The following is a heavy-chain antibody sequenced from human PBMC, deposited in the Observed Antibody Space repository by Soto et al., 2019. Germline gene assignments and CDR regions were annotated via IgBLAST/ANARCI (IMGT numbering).Heavy chain of an antibody. CDR3: ARGAGVGATGYFQH. Sequence: GGSLRLSCAASGFTFSSYSMNWVRQAPGKGLEWVSAISSSGGSSYYADSVKGRFTISRDNSKNTLYLQMNSLRAEDTAVYYCARGAGVGATGYFQHWGQGTLVTVSS. CDR2: ISSSGGSS. J-gene: IGHJ1*01. D-gene: IGHD1-26*01. V-gene: IGHV3-23*01. CDR1: GFTFSSYS.